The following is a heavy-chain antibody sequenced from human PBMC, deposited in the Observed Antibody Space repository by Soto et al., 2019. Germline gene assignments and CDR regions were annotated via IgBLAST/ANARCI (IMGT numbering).Heavy chain of an antibody. V-gene: IGHV3-23*01. CDR1: GFTFSSYA. D-gene: IGHD3-10*01. CDR3: AKSGYGSGSYRGFGAFDI. CDR2: ISGSGGST. J-gene: IGHJ3*02. Sequence: PGGSLRLSCAASGFTFSSYAMSWVRQAPGKGLEWVSAISGSGGSTYYADSVKGRFTISRDNSKNTLYLQMNSLRAEDTAVYYCAKSGYGSGSYRGFGAFDIWGQGTMVPVSS.